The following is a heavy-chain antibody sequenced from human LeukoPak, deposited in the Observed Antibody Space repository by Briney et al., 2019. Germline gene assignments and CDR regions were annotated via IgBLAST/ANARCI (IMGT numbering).Heavy chain of an antibody. V-gene: IGHV4-59*01. Sequence: SETLSLTCTVSGGSISSYYWSWIRQPPGKGLEWIGYIYYSGSTNYNPSLKSRVTISVDTSKNQFSLELSSVTAADTAVYYCARGPAVAEARGPYYFDYWGQGTLVTVSS. CDR1: GGSISSYY. D-gene: IGHD6-19*01. J-gene: IGHJ4*02. CDR2: IYYSGST. CDR3: ARGPAVAEARGPYYFDY.